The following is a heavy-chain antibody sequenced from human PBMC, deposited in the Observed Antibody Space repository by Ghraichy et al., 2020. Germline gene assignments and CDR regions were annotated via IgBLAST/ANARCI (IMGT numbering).Heavy chain of an antibody. CDR3: ARVGPVLRFLEWLFLPRKKYAMTV. V-gene: IGHV1-2*02. CDR1: GSTFTAPF. CDR2: INPNSGGT. J-gene: IGHJ6*04. D-gene: IGHD3-3*01. Sequence: ASVKVSCKIGGSTFTAPFMHSDLQCPRLVLELMGWINPNSGGTNYAQKFQGRVTMTRETSISTAYMELSRLRSDDTAVYYCARVGPVLRFLEWLFLPRKKYAMTVCYKGSTVTVFS.